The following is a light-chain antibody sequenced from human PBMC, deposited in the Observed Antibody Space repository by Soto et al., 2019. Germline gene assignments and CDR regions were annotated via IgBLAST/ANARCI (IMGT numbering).Light chain of an antibody. J-gene: IGLJ3*02. V-gene: IGLV6-57*04. CDR2: EDN. Sequence: NFMLTQPHSVSESPGKTVTISCTRSSGNIASNYVQWYQQRPGSAPTTVIYEDNLSPSGVPDRFSGSIDRSSNSDSLTISGLMTEDEADYFCQSYGSGIQGVFGGGTKLTV. CDR1: SGNIASNY. CDR3: QSYGSGIQGV.